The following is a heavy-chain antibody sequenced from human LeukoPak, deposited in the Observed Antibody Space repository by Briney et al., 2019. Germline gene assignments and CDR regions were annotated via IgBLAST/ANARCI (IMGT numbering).Heavy chain of an antibody. Sequence: GGSLRLSCAASGFTFDDYAMHWVRQAPGKGLEWVSLISWDGGSTYYADSVKGRFTISRDNAKNSLFLQMNSLRADGTAVYYCARQEALYWYFDLWGRGTLVTVSS. J-gene: IGHJ2*01. V-gene: IGHV3-43D*03. CDR2: ISWDGGST. CDR1: GFTFDDYA. CDR3: ARQEALYWYFDL.